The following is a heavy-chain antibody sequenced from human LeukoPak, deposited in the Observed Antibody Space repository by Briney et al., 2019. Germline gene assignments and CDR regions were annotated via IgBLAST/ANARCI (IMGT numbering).Heavy chain of an antibody. D-gene: IGHD2-15*01. CDR2: ISYSGST. V-gene: IGHV4-59*08. J-gene: IGHJ3*02. CDR3: ARRMKLAAKGDAFDI. Sequence: SETLSLTCTVSGGSISGYYWSWIRQPPGKGLEWVGYISYSGSTNYNPSLKSRVTISVDASRSHFSLKLNSVTAADTAVYYCARRMKLAAKGDAFDIWGQGTMVTVSS. CDR1: GGSISGYY.